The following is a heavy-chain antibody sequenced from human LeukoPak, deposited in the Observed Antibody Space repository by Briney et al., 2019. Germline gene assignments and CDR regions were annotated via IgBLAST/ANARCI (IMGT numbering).Heavy chain of an antibody. J-gene: IGHJ4*02. D-gene: IGHD3-22*01. CDR2: INWNGGST. CDR3: AKGADCYDSSGYPEYYFDY. CDR1: GFTFDDYG. Sequence: GGSLRLSCAASGFTFDDYGMNWVRQAPGKGLEWVSGINWNGGSTGYADSVKGRFTISRDNAKNSLYLQMNSLRAEDMALYYCAKGADCYDSSGYPEYYFDYWGQGTLVTVSS. V-gene: IGHV3-20*04.